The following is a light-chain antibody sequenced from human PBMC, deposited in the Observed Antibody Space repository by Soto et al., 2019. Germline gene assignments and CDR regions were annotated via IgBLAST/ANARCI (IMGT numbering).Light chain of an antibody. CDR2: GAS. CDR1: QSVSSSY. CDR3: QQYGSSPRGT. V-gene: IGKV3-20*01. Sequence: EIVLTQSPGTLSLSPGERATLSCRASQSVSSSYLAWYQQKPGQAPRLLIYGASSRATGIPDRFSGSGSGTDFTLTISTVEPEDFAVYYCQQYGSSPRGTFGQGTKVENK. J-gene: IGKJ1*01.